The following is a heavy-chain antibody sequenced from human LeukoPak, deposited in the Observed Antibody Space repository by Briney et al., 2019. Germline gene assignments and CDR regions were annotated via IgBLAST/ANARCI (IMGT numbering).Heavy chain of an antibody. CDR2: IYYDGST. CDR1: GGSISSSSYY. D-gene: IGHD1-14*01. V-gene: IGHV4-39*07. Sequence: SETLSLTCTVSGGSISSSSYYWGWIRQPPGKGLEWIGSIYYDGSTYYNPSLKSRVTISLDTSKNQFYLKLSSVTAADTAVYYCARDGSSGPIDYWGQGTLVTVSS. CDR3: ARDGSSGPIDY. J-gene: IGHJ4*02.